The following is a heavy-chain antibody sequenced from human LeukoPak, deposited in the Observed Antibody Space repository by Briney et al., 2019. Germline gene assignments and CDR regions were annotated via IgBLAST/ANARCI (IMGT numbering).Heavy chain of an antibody. D-gene: IGHD5-24*01. V-gene: IGHV2-5*01. CDR3: AHRPSGDGEFDY. Sequence: GPTLANPTQPLTLTFTFSGFSLTTTGAGVGWIRQPPGKALQWLALIYWNGDKRFSPSLNSRLTITKDTSKNQVVLTMTNMDPVDTATYYCAHRPSGDGEFDYWGQGTLVTVSS. J-gene: IGHJ4*02. CDR1: GFSLTTTGAG. CDR2: IYWNGDK.